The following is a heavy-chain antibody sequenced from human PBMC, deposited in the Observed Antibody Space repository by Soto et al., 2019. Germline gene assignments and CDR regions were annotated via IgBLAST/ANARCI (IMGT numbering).Heavy chain of an antibody. CDR3: AKDHGEGDWRHPFGD. V-gene: IGHV3-30*18. Sequence: QVQLVESGGGVVQPGNSLRLSCAASGFSFSKYAMHWVRQASGEGLEWVAVVSNDGSSKYYGDSVKGRFTISRDNSQNTVYLQMNSLRPEDTAVYYCAKDHGEGDWRHPFGDWGKGTLVTVSS. CDR1: GFSFSKYA. CDR2: VSNDGSSK. J-gene: IGHJ4*02. D-gene: IGHD1-1*01.